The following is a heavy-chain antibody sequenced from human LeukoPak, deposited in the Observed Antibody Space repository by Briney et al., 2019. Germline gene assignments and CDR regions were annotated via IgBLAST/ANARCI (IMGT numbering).Heavy chain of an antibody. CDR1: GGSISSGGYS. CDR3: ARVGGYSSSWYDY. Sequence: SETLSLTCAVSGGSISSGGYSWSWIRQPPGKGLEWIGYMYYSGSIFYNPSLKSRVTISVDTSKNQFSLKLSSVTAADTAVYYCARVGGYSSSWYDYWGQGTLVTVSS. D-gene: IGHD6-13*01. V-gene: IGHV4-30-4*07. CDR2: MYYSGSI. J-gene: IGHJ4*02.